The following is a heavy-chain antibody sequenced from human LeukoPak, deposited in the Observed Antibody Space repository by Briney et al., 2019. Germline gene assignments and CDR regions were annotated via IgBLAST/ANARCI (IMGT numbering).Heavy chain of an antibody. CDR2: IYHSGST. J-gene: IGHJ4*02. CDR1: GGSISGSNW. Sequence: SETLSLTCAVSGGSISGSNWWSWVRQPPGKGLEWIGEIYHSGSTNYNPSLKSRVTISVDKSKNQFSLKLSSVTAADTAVYYCARGEGSGSPYFDYWGQGTLVTVSS. CDR3: ARGEGSGSPYFDY. V-gene: IGHV4-4*02. D-gene: IGHD3-10*01.